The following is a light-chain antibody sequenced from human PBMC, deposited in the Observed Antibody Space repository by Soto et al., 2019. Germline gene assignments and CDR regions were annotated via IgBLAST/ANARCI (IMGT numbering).Light chain of an antibody. J-gene: IGKJ1*01. CDR1: QSVSSY. CDR2: GAS. V-gene: IGKV3-20*01. CDR3: QQYGRPSRT. Sequence: EIVLTQSPGTLSLSPGERATLSCRASQSVSSYLAWYQQKPGQAPRLLIYGASSRATGIPDRFSGSGSGTAVTLTISRLEPEDFAVYYCQQYGRPSRTFGQGTKVEIK.